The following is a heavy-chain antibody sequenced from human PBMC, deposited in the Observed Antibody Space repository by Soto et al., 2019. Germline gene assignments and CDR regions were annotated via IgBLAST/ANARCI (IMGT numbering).Heavy chain of an antibody. V-gene: IGHV3-23*01. D-gene: IGHD6-13*01. CDR1: GFSFSSYA. CDR2: ISGNDGST. J-gene: IGHJ4*02. CDR3: AKDRERDAWYEDY. Sequence: GGSLRFSCVASGFSFSSYAMSWVRQAPGEGLEWVSVISGNDGSTYYADSVKGRFTISRDNSKNTLYLQMNSLRGEDTAVYYCAKDRERDAWYEDYWGQGTLVTVSS.